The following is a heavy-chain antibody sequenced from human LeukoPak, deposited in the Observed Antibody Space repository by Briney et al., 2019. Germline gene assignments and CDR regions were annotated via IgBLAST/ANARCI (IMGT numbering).Heavy chain of an antibody. CDR1: GYTFTGYY. D-gene: IGHD5-24*01. CDR2: INPNSGGT. CDR3: ARDRRRGDGYNFGY. Sequence: ASVKVSCKASGYTFTGYYMHWVRQAPGQGLEWMGWINPNSGGTNYAQKFQGRVTMTRDTSISTAYMELSRPRSDDTAVYYCARDRRRGDGYNFGYWGQGTLVTVSS. V-gene: IGHV1-2*02. J-gene: IGHJ4*02.